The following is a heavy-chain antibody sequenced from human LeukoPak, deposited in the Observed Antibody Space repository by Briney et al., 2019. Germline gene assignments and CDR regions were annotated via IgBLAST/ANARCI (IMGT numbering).Heavy chain of an antibody. CDR2: ISSSGNTI. V-gene: IGHV3-48*03. D-gene: IGHD6-13*01. Sequence: GCALRLSCAASGFTFSSYEMNWVREAPGEGLERVSYISSSGNTIYYADSVKGRFTISRDNSKTTLFLQMDSLRTEDTAVYYCAKDFSTSWASFDYWGQGTLVTVSS. CDR1: GFTFSSYE. CDR3: AKDFSTSWASFDY. J-gene: IGHJ4*02.